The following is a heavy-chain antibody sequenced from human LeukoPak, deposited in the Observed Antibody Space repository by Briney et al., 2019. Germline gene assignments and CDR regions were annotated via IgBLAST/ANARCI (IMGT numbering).Heavy chain of an antibody. D-gene: IGHD6-13*01. Sequence: SETLSLTCSVSGDSISTSSYYWGWIRQPPGKGLEWIGTIYYSGSTYYNPSLTSRVTISVDTSKNQFSLKLSSVTAADTAVYYCARLAAAGPPYYYYYYMDVWGKGTTVTISS. J-gene: IGHJ6*03. CDR1: GDSISTSSYY. CDR3: ARLAAAGPPYYYYYYMDV. V-gene: IGHV4-39*01. CDR2: IYYSGST.